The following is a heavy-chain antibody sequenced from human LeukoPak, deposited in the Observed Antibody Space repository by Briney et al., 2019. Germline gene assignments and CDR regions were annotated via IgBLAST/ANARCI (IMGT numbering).Heavy chain of an antibody. J-gene: IGHJ4*02. CDR1: GFTFSSYA. D-gene: IGHD6-19*01. V-gene: IGHV3-23*01. CDR3: AKAKSGWHLFDY. CDR2: ISGSGGIT. Sequence: PGGSLRLSCAASGFTFSSYAMSWVRQAPGKGLEWVSGISGSGGITNTADSVKGRSTTSRDNSKNTLRLQMNSLRAEDTAVYYCAKAKSGWHLFDYWGQGTLVTVSS.